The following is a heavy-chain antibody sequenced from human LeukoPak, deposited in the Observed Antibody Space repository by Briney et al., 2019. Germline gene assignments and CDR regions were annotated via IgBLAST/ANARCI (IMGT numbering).Heavy chain of an antibody. Sequence: PSETLSLTCTVSGGPISSGGYYWSWIRQHPGKGLEWIGYIYYSGSTYYNPSLKSRVTISVDTSKNQFSLKLSSVTAADTAVYYCARDRRPAAMGDAFDIWGQGTMVTVSS. J-gene: IGHJ3*02. D-gene: IGHD2-2*01. V-gene: IGHV4-31*03. CDR3: ARDRRPAAMGDAFDI. CDR1: GGPISSGGYY. CDR2: IYYSGST.